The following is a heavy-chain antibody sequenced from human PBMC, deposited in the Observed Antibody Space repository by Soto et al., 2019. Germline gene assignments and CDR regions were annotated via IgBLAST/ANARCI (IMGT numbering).Heavy chain of an antibody. CDR2: IYYSGST. CDR1: GGSISSYY. V-gene: IGHV4-59*01. J-gene: IGHJ4*02. D-gene: IGHD6-13*01. Sequence: SETLSLTCTVSGGSISSYYWSWIRQPPGKGLEWIGYIYYSGSTNYNPSLKSRVTISVDTSKNQFSLKLSSVTAADTAVYYCAAWGGYSSSWYTPFDDWGQGTLVTVSS. CDR3: AAWGGYSSSWYTPFDD.